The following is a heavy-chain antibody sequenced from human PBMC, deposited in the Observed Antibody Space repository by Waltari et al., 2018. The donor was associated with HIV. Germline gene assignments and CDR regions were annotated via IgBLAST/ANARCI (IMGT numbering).Heavy chain of an antibody. CDR1: GPPLRELS. V-gene: IGHV1-24*01. D-gene: IGHD3-10*01. J-gene: IGHJ6*02. Sequence: VQLVQSGAEVKKLGASGKVSCTGSGPPLRELSSPWVGQVPGTGLEGMGNFDPEDDETIYAQKFQGRVTMTEDTSSDTAYMELSSLTSGDTAVYYCATDFSGMVRAYSYYSLDVWGQGTTVTVSS. CDR3: ATDFSGMVRAYSYYSLDV. CDR2: FDPEDDET.